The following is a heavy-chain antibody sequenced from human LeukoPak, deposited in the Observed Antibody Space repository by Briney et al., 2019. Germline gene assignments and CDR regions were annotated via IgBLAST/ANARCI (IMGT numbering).Heavy chain of an antibody. CDR1: GITLSNYG. CDR2: PSGSGGGT. CDR3: AKRGVVIRVFLVGFHKEAYYFDS. Sequence: PGGSLRLSCAVSGITLSNYGMSWVRQAPGKGLEWVAGPSGSGGGTSYADSVQGRFTISRDNPKNTLYLQMNSLRAEDTAVYFCAKRGVVIRVFLVGFHKEAYYFDSWGQGALVTVSS. D-gene: IGHD3-10*01. V-gene: IGHV3-23*01. J-gene: IGHJ4*02.